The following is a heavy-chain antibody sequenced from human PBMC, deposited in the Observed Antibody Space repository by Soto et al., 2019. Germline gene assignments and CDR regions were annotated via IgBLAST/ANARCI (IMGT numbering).Heavy chain of an antibody. CDR1: GGTFSSYA. V-gene: IGHV1-69*13. D-gene: IGHD5-12*01. CDR2: IIPIFGTA. CDR3: ASRVGWLQFPLNY. Sequence: GPSVKVSCKASGGTFSSYAISWVRQAPGQGLEWMGGIIPIFGTANYAQKFQGRVTITADESTSTAYMELSSLRSEDTAVYYCASRVGWLQFPLNYWGQGTLVTVSS. J-gene: IGHJ4*02.